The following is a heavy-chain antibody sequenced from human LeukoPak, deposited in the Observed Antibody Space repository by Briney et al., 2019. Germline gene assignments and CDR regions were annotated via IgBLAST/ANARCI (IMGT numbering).Heavy chain of an antibody. D-gene: IGHD6-13*01. CDR2: IRASNGYI. Sequence: PSETLSLTCRVSGDSVSNYWWSWVRQPAGKGLEWIARIRASNGYIDYNPSLKSRLTMSVDTSKNQFSVKMSSVTAADTAVYYCARDRGGSSWYNWYDVWGQGTLVTVSS. CDR1: GDSVSNYW. V-gene: IGHV4-4*07. CDR3: ARDRGGSSWYNWYDV. J-gene: IGHJ5*02.